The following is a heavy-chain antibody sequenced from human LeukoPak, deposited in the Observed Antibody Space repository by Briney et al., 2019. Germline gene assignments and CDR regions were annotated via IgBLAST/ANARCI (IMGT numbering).Heavy chain of an antibody. V-gene: IGHV1-8*01. CDR2: LSPDDGFT. CDR3: ATESVISISGVVFHYFDP. J-gene: IGHJ5*02. D-gene: IGHD3-3*01. CDR1: ADTLSGDD. Sequence: ASVKVSCKTSADTLSGDDVHWVRQAPGQGLEWLGWLSPDDGFTGYAQDFQGRLTMITDTTINTVFMELSGLKSEDTAVYYCATESVISISGVVFHYFDPWGQGTQVTVSS.